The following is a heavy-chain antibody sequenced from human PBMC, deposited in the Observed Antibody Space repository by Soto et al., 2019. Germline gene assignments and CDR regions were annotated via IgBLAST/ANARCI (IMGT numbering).Heavy chain of an antibody. CDR3: ARAGDSSGYFRANWFDP. CDR1: GGSISSGGYS. V-gene: IGHV4-30-2*01. Sequence: PSETLSLTCAVSGGSISSGGYSWSWIRQPPGKGLEWIGYIYHSGSTYYNPSLKSRVTISVDRSKNQFSLKLSSVTAADTAVYYCARAGDSSGYFRANWFDPWGQGTLVTSPQ. CDR2: IYHSGST. D-gene: IGHD3-22*01. J-gene: IGHJ5*02.